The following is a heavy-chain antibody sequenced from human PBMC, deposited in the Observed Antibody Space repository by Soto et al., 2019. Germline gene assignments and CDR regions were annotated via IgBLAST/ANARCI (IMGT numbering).Heavy chain of an antibody. CDR1: GGTFDNFI. CDR2: IVPMLGTP. J-gene: IGHJ6*02. Sequence: QVQLVQSGAEVKEPGSSVRVSCKASGGTFDNFIMNWVRQTPGQGLEGMGGIVPMLGTPTYAEKFKGRVTISATGPTGTMSREGTSLGSEDTAMYYGSRNGIYRFSLRPYSEVDVLGQGTRVTVSS. D-gene: IGHD2-15*01. CDR3: SRNGIYRFSLRPYSEVDV. V-gene: IGHV1-69*01.